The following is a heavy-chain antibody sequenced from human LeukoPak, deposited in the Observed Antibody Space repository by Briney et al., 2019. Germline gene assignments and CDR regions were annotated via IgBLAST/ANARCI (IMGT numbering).Heavy chain of an antibody. J-gene: IGHJ4*02. Sequence: PSETLSLTCTVSGGSISSYYWSWIRQPPGKGLEWIGYIYDSGSTNYNPPLKSRVTISVDTSKNQFSLKLSSVTAADTAVYYCAARGAAAGKSDYWGQGTLVTVSS. CDR3: AARGAAAGKSDY. CDR1: GGSISSYY. D-gene: IGHD6-13*01. CDR2: IYDSGST. V-gene: IGHV4-59*01.